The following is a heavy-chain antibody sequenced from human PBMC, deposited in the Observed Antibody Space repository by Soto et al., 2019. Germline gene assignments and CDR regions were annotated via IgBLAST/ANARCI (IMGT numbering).Heavy chain of an antibody. J-gene: IGHJ4*02. CDR2: INPNGGST. CDR3: TRVLASGDY. V-gene: IGHV1-46*03. CDR1: GYIFTNFY. Sequence: QVQLVQPGAEVKKPGASVKFSCKASGYIFTNFYIHWVRQAPGQGLEWIGIINPNGGSTNYAQNLQGRVTMTRDTSTSTVYMDLSSLRSEDTAVYYCTRVLASGDYWGQGTLITVSS. D-gene: IGHD6-6*01.